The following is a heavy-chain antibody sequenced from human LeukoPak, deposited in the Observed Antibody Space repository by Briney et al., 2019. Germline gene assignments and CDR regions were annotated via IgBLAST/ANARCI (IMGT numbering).Heavy chain of an antibody. J-gene: IGHJ4*02. CDR1: GGSISSYY. CDR2: IYYSGST. V-gene: IGHV4-59*01. CDR3: ARDRDYYSSGYFDY. D-gene: IGHD3-22*01. Sequence: SGTLSLTCTVSGGSISSYYWNWIRQPPGKGLEWIGYIYYSGSTNYNPSLKSRVTISVDTSKNQFSLKLSSVTAADTAVYYCARDRDYYSSGYFDYWGQGTLVTVFS.